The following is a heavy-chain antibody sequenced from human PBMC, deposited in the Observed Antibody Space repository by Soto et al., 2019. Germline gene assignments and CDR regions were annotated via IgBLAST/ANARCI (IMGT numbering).Heavy chain of an antibody. CDR2: IYYSGST. D-gene: IGHD3-10*01. V-gene: IGHV4-31*03. CDR3: ARWGGPGSPPRCFDP. Sequence: QVQLQESGPGLVKPSQTLSLTCTVSGGSISSGGYYWSWIRQHPGKGLEWIGYIYYSGSTYYNPSLKSRVTISVDSSKNQCSLKLSSVTAADTAVYYCARWGGPGSPPRCFDPWGQGTLVTVSS. CDR1: GGSISSGGYY. J-gene: IGHJ5*02.